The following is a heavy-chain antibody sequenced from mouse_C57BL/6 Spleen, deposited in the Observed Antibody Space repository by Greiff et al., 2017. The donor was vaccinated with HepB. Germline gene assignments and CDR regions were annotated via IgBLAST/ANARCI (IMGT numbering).Heavy chain of an antibody. D-gene: IGHD2-4*01. V-gene: IGHV5-9-1*02. Sequence: EVQRVESGEGLVKPGGSLKLSCAASGFTFSSYAMSWVRQTPEKRLEWVAYISSGCDYIYYADTVKGRFTISRDNARNTLYLQMSSLKSEDTAMYYCTRGIYYDYESYAMDYWGQGTSVTVSS. CDR1: GFTFSSYA. CDR2: ISSGCDYI. J-gene: IGHJ4*01. CDR3: TRGIYYDYESYAMDY.